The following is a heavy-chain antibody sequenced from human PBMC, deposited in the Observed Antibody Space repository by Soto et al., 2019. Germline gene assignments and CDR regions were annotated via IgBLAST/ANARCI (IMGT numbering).Heavy chain of an antibody. V-gene: IGHV1-69*13. CDR2: INPIFGTA. Sequence: VKVSCKASRSTFSSYANIWVRQAPAQALEWMGGINPIFGTANYAQKFQGRVTITADKSTSTAYMELSSLRSEDTAVYYCARDEVAARHHYYYGMDVWGQGTTVTVSS. CDR1: RSTFSSYA. J-gene: IGHJ6*02. CDR3: ARDEVAARHHYYYGMDV. D-gene: IGHD6-6*01.